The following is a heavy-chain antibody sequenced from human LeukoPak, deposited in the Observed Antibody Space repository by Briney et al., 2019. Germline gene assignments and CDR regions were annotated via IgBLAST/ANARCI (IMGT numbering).Heavy chain of an antibody. CDR1: GYTLTKLS. D-gene: IGHD5-24*01. J-gene: IGHJ4*02. CDR3: ARVGEEMATSHFDY. Sequence: ASVKVSCKVSGYTLTKLSMHWVRQAPGKGLEWMGGFDPEDGETIYAQKFQGRVTMTEDTSTDTAYMELSSLRSDDTAVYYCARVGEEMATSHFDYWGQGTLVTVSS. CDR2: FDPEDGET. V-gene: IGHV1-24*01.